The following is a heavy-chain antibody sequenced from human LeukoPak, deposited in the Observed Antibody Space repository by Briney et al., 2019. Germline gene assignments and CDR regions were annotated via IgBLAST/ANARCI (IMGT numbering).Heavy chain of an antibody. V-gene: IGHV3-11*04. CDR1: GFTFSDSY. Sequence: GGSLRLSCAASGFTFSDSYMTWVRQAPGKGVEWVAYISGSGHDINYSDSVKGRFTISRDNAKNSLYLQMSSLRVEDTAVYYCARRPGGYYDSNGILEYFDYWGQGILVTVSS. CDR3: ARRPGGYYDSNGILEYFDY. J-gene: IGHJ4*02. D-gene: IGHD3-22*01. CDR2: ISGSGHDI.